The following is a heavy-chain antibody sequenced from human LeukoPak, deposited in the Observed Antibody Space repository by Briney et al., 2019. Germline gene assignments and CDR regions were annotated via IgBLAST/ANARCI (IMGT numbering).Heavy chain of an antibody. CDR2: RYSGVNS. CDR3: ARSYSNHLFGMDV. J-gene: IGHJ6*02. V-gene: IGHV3-66*01. CDR1: GFTVSSNY. Sequence: GGSLRLSCAASGFTVSSNYMTWVRQAPGKGLELVSVRYSGVNSYYSDSVTGRVAISRDNSKNTVFLQMNSVRAEDTAVYYCARSYSNHLFGMDVWGQGTTVTVSS. D-gene: IGHD4-11*01.